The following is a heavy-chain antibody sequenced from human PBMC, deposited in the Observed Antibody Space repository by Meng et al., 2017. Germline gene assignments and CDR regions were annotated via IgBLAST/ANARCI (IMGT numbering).Heavy chain of an antibody. CDR3: ARDGDYYDSSGYPPPFDY. V-gene: IGHV3-7*01. CDR1: GFTFSSYA. J-gene: IGHJ4*02. Sequence: GESLKISCAASGFTFSSYAMSWVRQAPGKGLEWVANIKQDGSEKYYVDSVKGRFTISRDNAKNSLYLQMNSLRAEDTAVYYCARDGDYYDSSGYPPPFDYWGQGTLVTVSS. D-gene: IGHD3-22*01. CDR2: IKQDGSEK.